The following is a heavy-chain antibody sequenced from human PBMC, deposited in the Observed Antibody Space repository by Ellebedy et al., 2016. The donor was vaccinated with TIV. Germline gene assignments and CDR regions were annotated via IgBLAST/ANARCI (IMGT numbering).Heavy chain of an antibody. CDR1: GFTFSSYA. V-gene: IGHV3-30*04. CDR3: ARGRKVVGSSWYDSAFDI. CDR2: ISYDGTNK. J-gene: IGHJ3*02. Sequence: GESLKISCAASGFTFSSYAIHWVRQAPGKGLEWVAVISYDGTNKYYADSVKGRFTISRDNSKNTLYLQMSSLRIEETAVYYCARGRKVVGSSWYDSAFDIWGQGTMVTVSS. D-gene: IGHD6-13*01.